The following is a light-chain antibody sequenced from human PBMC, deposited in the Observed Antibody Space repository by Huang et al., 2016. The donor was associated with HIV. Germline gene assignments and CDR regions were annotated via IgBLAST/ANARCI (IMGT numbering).Light chain of an antibody. J-gene: IGKJ4*01. V-gene: IGKV3-15*01. CDR1: QSVSSN. CDR3: QQYKNWPPVT. Sequence: EIVMTQSPATLSVSPGERATLSCRASQSVSSNLAWYQQKAGQTPRLLIYGASTRATGIPARFSGSRSGTEFTLTISGLQSEDSAVYYCQQYKNWPPVTFGGGTKVEIK. CDR2: GAS.